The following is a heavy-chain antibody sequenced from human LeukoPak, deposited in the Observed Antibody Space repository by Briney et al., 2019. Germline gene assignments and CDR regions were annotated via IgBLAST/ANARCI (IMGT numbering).Heavy chain of an antibody. V-gene: IGHV4-34*01. J-gene: IGHJ4*02. Sequence: SETLSLTCAVYGGSFSGYYWSWIRQPPGKGLEWIGEINHSGSTNYNPSLKSRVTISVDTSKNQFSLKLSSVTAADTAVYYCAIGYCSDGSCPLPYWGQGTLVTVSS. D-gene: IGHD2-15*01. CDR3: AIGYCSDGSCPLPY. CDR1: GGSFSGYY. CDR2: INHSGST.